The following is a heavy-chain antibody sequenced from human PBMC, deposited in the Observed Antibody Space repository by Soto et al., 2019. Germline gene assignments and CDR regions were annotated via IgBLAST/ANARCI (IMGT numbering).Heavy chain of an antibody. CDR3: ARGGITGTTGIADY. CDR1: GGSFSGYY. J-gene: IGHJ4*02. V-gene: IGHV4-34*01. CDR2: INHSGST. D-gene: IGHD1-7*01. Sequence: SETLSLTCAVYGGSFSGYYWSWIRQPQGKGLEWIGEINHSGSTNYNPSLKSRVTISVDTSKNQFSLKLSSVTAADTAVYYCARGGITGTTGIADYWGQGNLVTVSS.